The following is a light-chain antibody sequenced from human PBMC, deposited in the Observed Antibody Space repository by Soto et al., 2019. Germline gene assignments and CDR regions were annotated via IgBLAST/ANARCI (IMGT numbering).Light chain of an antibody. CDR2: KAS. J-gene: IGKJ1*01. V-gene: IGKV1-5*03. Sequence: DIQMTQSPSTLSASVGDRVTITCRASQSIGSWLAWYQQKPGKAPNLLIYKASSLESGVPSRFSGSGSGTEFTVTISSLQPEDFETYYCQQFNSYPWTFGQGTKVDIK. CDR1: QSIGSW. CDR3: QQFNSYPWT.